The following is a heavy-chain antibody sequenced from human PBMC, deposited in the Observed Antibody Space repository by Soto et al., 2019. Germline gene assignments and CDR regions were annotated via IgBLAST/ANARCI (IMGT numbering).Heavy chain of an antibody. Sequence: EVQLLESGGGLVQPGGSLRLSCAASGFTFSNYAMRWVRQAPGKGLEWVAAVSGSGGAAYYADSVKGRFTISRDNAKNTMSLAMNSLRADDSAVYYCAKGWSSSAWDSHYFASWGQGIRVTVSS. D-gene: IGHD3-3*01. J-gene: IGHJ4*02. CDR1: GFTFSNYA. CDR2: VSGSGGAA. V-gene: IGHV3-23*01. CDR3: AKGWSSSAWDSHYFAS.